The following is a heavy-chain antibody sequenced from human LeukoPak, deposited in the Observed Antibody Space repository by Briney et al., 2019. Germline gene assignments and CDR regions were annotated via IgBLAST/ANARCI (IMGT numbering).Heavy chain of an antibody. CDR3: AKNMGFGGNGTFDI. CDR1: GFTLKSYG. V-gene: IGHV3-23*01. J-gene: IGHJ3*02. Sequence: PGGSLRLSCAASGFTLKSYGMSWVPQARGKGGEGGSDISGSGDNRNYADPVKGQFTISRDNSKNSLYVQMNSLRAEDTAVYYCAKNMGFGGNGTFDIWGQGTMVTVSS. CDR2: ISGSGDNR. D-gene: IGHD4-23*01.